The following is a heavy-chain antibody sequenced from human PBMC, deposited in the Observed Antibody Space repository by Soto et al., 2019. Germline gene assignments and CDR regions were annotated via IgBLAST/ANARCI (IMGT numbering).Heavy chain of an antibody. V-gene: IGHV1-46*03. CDR3: AREGERGYSSRHNCFDP. D-gene: IGHD6-13*01. Sequence: QVQLVQSGAEVKKPGASVKVSCKASGYTFTSYYIHWVRQAPGQGLEWMGIINPSGGSTIYAQKFQGRVTMTSDTSTSIVYMELSSLRSEDTAVYYCAREGERGYSSRHNCFDPWGQGTLVTVSS. CDR1: GYTFTSYY. J-gene: IGHJ5*02. CDR2: INPSGGST.